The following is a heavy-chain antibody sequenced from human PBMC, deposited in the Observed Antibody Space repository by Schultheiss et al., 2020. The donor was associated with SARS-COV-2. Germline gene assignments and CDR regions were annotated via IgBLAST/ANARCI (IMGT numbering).Heavy chain of an antibody. CDR1: GFSVSNNY. V-gene: IGHV4-34*01. D-gene: IGHD2-15*01. J-gene: IGHJ5*02. Sequence: ESLKISCAASGFSVSNNYMSWVRQAPGKGLEWIGSIYYSGSTNYNPSLKSRVTISVDTSKNQFSLKLSSMTAADTAVYYCARGRFKVSRSHWFDPWGQGTLVTVSS. CDR3: ARGRFKVSRSHWFDP. CDR2: IYYSGST.